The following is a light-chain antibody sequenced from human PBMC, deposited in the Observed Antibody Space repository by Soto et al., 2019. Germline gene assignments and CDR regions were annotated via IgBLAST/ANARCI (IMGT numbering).Light chain of an antibody. CDR2: KGS. CDR3: QQYAAQSPWT. J-gene: IGKJ1*01. CDR1: QSLPSTW. Sequence: DVQMTQSPSTLSASVGDKVTITCRASQSLPSTWLAWFQQSPGKAPNVLIYKGSALASGVSSRFSGSGSGTEFTLTISSLQPDDFATYFCQQYAAQSPWTFGQGPRV. V-gene: IGKV1-5*03.